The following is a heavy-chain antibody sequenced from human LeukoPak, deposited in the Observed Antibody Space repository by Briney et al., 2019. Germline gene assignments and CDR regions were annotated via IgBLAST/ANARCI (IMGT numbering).Heavy chain of an antibody. J-gene: IGHJ6*04. V-gene: IGHV3-15*01. CDR3: TAAYGSGSPSPYYYYGMDV. CDR1: GFTFSNAW. CDR2: IKRKSDGGTT. D-gene: IGHD3-10*01. Sequence: GGSLRLSCAASGFTFSNAWTTWVRQAPGQGLEWVGRIKRKSDGGTTDYAAPVKGRFTISRDDSKNTLYLQMNSPKTEDTAVYYCTAAYGSGSPSPYYYYGMDVWGKGTTVTVSS.